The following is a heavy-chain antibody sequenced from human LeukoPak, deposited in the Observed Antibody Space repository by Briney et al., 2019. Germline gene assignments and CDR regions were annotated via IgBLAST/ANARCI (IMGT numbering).Heavy chain of an antibody. CDR1: GYTFTSYD. V-gene: IGHV1-8*03. CDR3: ARGAPGTAVAGTLGY. J-gene: IGHJ4*02. D-gene: IGHD6-19*01. CDR2: MNPNSGNT. Sequence: GASVKVSCEASGYTFTSYDINWVRQATGQGLEWMGWMNPNSGNTGYAQKFQGRVTITRNTSISTAYMELSSLRSGDTAVYYCARGAPGTAVAGTLGYWGQGTLVTVSS.